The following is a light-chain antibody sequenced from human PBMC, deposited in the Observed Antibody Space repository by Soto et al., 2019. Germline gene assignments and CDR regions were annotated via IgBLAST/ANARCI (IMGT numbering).Light chain of an antibody. CDR1: SSNIGAGYD. CDR2: GNS. Sequence: QSVLTQPPSVSGAPGQRVTISCTGSSSNIGAGYDVHWYQQLPGTAPKLLINGNSNRPSGVPDRFSGSKSGTSASLAITGVQSEDEANYHRPSYEGCLSGVVFGGGTNLTVL. V-gene: IGLV1-40*01. J-gene: IGLJ2*01. CDR3: PSYEGCLSGVV.